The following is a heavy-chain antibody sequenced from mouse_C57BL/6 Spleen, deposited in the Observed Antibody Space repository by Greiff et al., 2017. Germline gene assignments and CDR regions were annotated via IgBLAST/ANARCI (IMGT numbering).Heavy chain of an antibody. J-gene: IGHJ1*03. D-gene: IGHD2-1*01. CDR1: GFTFSDYY. CDR3: ARVFYGNYWYFDV. Sequence: LKESEGGLVQPGSSMKLSCTASGFTFSDYYMAWVRQVPEKGLEWVANINYDGSSTYYLDSLKSRFIISRDNAKNILYLQMSSLKSEDTATYYCARVFYGNYWYFDVWGTGTTVTVSS. CDR2: INYDGSST. V-gene: IGHV5-16*01.